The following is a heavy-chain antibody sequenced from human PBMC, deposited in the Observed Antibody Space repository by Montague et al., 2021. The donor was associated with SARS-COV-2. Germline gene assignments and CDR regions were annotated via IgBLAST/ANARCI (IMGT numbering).Heavy chain of an antibody. Sequence: CAISGDSVVELRRRSEEHTYELQSRLDFVCSLQFEKKRYYDYAVSVKSRMTNSPDTSKNQFSLQLSSVTPEDRAVYYCARDPRYSLSWSFDYWGQGTLVTVAS. CDR2: LQFEKKRYY. D-gene: IGHD6-13*01. J-gene: IGHJ4*02. V-gene: IGHV6-1*01. CDR1: GDSVVELRRR. CDR3: ARDPRYSLSWSFDY.